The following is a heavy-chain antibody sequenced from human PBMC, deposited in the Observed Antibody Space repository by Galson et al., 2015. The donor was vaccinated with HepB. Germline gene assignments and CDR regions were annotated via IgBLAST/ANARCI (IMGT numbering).Heavy chain of an antibody. CDR2: IYTSRST. J-gene: IGHJ6*03. V-gene: IGHV4-61*09. CDR1: GGSISSGSYY. CDR3: ARGKVGGNYYYYMDV. Sequence: LSLTCTVSGGSISSGSYYWSWIRQPAGKGLEWIGHIYTSRSTNYNPSLKSRVTMSVDTPKNQFSLKLSSVTAADTAVFYCARGKVGGNYYYYMDVWGKGTTVTVSS. D-gene: IGHD1-26*01.